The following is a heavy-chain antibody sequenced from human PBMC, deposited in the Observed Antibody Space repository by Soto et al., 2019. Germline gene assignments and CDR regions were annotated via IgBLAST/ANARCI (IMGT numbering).Heavy chain of an antibody. J-gene: IGHJ4*02. CDR3: ARDMYYYDRRGEFDF. CDR1: GGSISSYY. D-gene: IGHD3-22*01. V-gene: IGHV4-59*01. Sequence: QVQLRESGPGLVKPSETLSLTCTISGGSISSYYWSWIRQPPGKGLEWIGYVYNTGNTNYNPSLKGRVSISLDTSDNQFSLRLSSVTAADTAIYYCARDMYYYDRRGEFDFWGQGTLVTVSS. CDR2: VYNTGNT.